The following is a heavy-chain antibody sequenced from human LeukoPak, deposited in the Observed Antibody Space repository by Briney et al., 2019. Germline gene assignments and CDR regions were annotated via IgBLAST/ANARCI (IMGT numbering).Heavy chain of an antibody. CDR3: ARAGSYRFDY. V-gene: IGHV3-74*01. CDR2: INTDGSTI. CDR1: TFSLTTFW. D-gene: IGHD3-16*02. Sequence: GRSRSPACPFSTFSLTTFWTHCVRPVHRNVRVWVALINTDGSTITYADSVKGRFTISRDNAKNTLFLQMNSLRDEDTATYYCARAGSYRFDYWGQGALVTVSS. J-gene: IGHJ4*02.